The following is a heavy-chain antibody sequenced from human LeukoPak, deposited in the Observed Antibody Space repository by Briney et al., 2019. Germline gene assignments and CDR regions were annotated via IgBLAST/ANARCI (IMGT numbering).Heavy chain of an antibody. Sequence: GGSLRLSCAASGFTFSSYAMSWVRQAPGKGLEWVSAISGSGGSTYYADSVKGRFTISRDNSKNTLYLQMNSLRAEDTAVYYCAKDSAYYYDSSGYYSDYWGQGTLVTVSS. J-gene: IGHJ4*02. CDR2: ISGSGGST. CDR1: GFTFSSYA. CDR3: AKDSAYYYDSSGYYSDY. V-gene: IGHV3-23*01. D-gene: IGHD3-22*01.